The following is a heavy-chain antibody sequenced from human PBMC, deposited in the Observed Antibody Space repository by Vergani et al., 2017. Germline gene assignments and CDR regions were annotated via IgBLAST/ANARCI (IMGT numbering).Heavy chain of an antibody. CDR2: IYYSGST. CDR1: GGSISSSSYY. CDR3: ARGGGATIILSLSPKGGYFDY. V-gene: IGHV4-39*07. Sequence: QLQLQESGPGLVKPSETLSLTCTVSGGSISSSSYYWGWIRQPPGKGLEWIGSIYYSGSTYYNPSLKSRVTISVDTSKNQFSLKLSSVAAADTAVYYCARGGGATIILSLSPKGGYFDYWGQGTLVTVSS. J-gene: IGHJ4*02. D-gene: IGHD5-12*01.